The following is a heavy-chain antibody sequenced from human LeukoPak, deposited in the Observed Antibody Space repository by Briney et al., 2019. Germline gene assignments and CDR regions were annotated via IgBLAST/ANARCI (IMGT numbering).Heavy chain of an antibody. V-gene: IGHV5-10-1*01. CDR3: ASPKGRFDYGDYGENFGI. CDR1: GYSFTSYS. CDR2: IDLGDSYT. Sequence: GESLRISCKGSGYSFTSYSISWVRQMPGKGLEWMGKIDLGDSYTNDRPSFQGHVTISDDKSISTAYLQWSSLKASDTAMYYCASPKGRFDYGDYGENFGIWGQGTMVTVSS. D-gene: IGHD4-17*01. J-gene: IGHJ3*02.